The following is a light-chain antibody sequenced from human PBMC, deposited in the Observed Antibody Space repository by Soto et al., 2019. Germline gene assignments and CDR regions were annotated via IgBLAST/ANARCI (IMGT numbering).Light chain of an antibody. CDR3: QQYASSPWT. Sequence: EIVLTQSPGTLCLSRGERATLSCRASQSVTSNYLAWYQQKPGQAPSLLIYGASARAAGIPDRFSGSGTGXDFALTISGLEPEDFAMYFSQQYASSPWTFGQGTKVEIK. J-gene: IGKJ1*01. CDR1: QSVTSNY. V-gene: IGKV3-20*01. CDR2: GAS.